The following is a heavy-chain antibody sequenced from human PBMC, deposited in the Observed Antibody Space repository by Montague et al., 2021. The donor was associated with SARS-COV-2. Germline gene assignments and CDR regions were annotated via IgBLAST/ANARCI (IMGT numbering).Heavy chain of an antibody. CDR1: DGSFSNYS. Sequence: SETLSLTCAVYDGSFSNYSWTWIRQPPGKGLEWIGEINHRGSTNYNPSLKSRVTISVDTSKNQFSLKMTSVTAADTAVYYCARGRQHINMVVVVVTGGEYYFDFWGQGTLVVVSS. CDR2: INHRGST. CDR3: ARGRQHINMVVVVVTGGEYYFDF. V-gene: IGHV4-34*01. J-gene: IGHJ4*02. D-gene: IGHD3-22*01.